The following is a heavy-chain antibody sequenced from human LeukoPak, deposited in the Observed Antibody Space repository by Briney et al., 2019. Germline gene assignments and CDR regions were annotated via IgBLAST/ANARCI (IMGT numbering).Heavy chain of an antibody. V-gene: IGHV4-30-2*01. CDR3: ASHLRGFTHY. CDR1: GGSISSGGYY. J-gene: IGHJ4*02. Sequence: SETLSLTCTVSGGSISSGGYYWSWIRQPPGKGLEWIGYIYHSGSTYYSPSLKSRVTISVDRSKNQFSLKLSSVTAADTAVYYCASHLRGFTHYWGQGTLVTVSS. CDR2: IYHSGST. D-gene: IGHD5-12*01.